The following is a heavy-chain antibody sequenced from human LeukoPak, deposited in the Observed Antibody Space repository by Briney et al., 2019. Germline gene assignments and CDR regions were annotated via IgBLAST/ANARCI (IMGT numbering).Heavy chain of an antibody. CDR3: ARASGVRYCSSTSCCGSAFDI. CDR1: GGTFSSYA. D-gene: IGHD2-2*01. J-gene: IGHJ3*02. Sequence: SVKVSCKASGGTFSSYAISWVRQAPGQGLEWMGGIIPIFGTANYAQKFQGRVTITADESTSTAYMELSSLRSEDTAVYYCARASGVRYCSSTSCCGSAFDIWGQGTMVTVSS. CDR2: IIPIFGTA. V-gene: IGHV1-69*13.